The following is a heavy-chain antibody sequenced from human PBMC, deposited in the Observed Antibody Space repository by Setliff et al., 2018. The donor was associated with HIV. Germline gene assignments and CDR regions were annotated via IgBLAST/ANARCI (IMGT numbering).Heavy chain of an antibody. J-gene: IGHJ4*02. Sequence: SETLSLTCTVSGGSISSSSYYWGWIRQPPGKGLEWIGSIYYSGTTYYNPSLKSRITISVDTSKNQFSLKLSSLTAADTAVYYCARDSGYSFGFNYFDYWGQGTLVTVSS. CDR3: ARDSGYSFGFNYFDY. CDR2: IYYSGTT. D-gene: IGHD5-18*01. V-gene: IGHV4-39*07. CDR1: GGSISSSSYY.